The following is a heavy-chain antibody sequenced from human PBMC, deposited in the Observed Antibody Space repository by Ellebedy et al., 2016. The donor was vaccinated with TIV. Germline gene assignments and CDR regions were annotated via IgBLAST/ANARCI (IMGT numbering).Heavy chain of an antibody. J-gene: IGHJ4*02. D-gene: IGHD5-12*01. CDR2: ISSSSSYI. CDR1: GFTFSSSS. Sequence: GGSLRLSXAASGFTFSSSSMNWVRQAPGKGLEWVSSISSSSSYIYYADSVKGRFTISRDNSKNTVYLQMNSLRGEDTAVYYCAKGLENGYDFRFDFWGQGTLVAVSS. CDR3: AKGLENGYDFRFDF. V-gene: IGHV3-21*01.